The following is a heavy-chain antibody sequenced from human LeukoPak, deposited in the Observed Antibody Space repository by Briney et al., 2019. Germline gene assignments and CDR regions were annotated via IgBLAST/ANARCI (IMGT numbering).Heavy chain of an antibody. Sequence: PGGSLRLSCAASGFTFSSYSMNWVRQAPGKGLEWVSSISSSSSYIYYADSVKGRFTISRDNAKNSLYLQMNSLRAEDTAVYYCAGSLLWFGESEGYNWFDPWGQGTLVTVSS. D-gene: IGHD3-10*01. J-gene: IGHJ5*02. CDR1: GFTFSSYS. CDR2: ISSSSSYI. CDR3: AGSLLWFGESEGYNWFDP. V-gene: IGHV3-21*04.